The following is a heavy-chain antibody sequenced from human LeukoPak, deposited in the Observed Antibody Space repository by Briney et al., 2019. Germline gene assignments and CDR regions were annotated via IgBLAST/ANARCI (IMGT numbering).Heavy chain of an antibody. D-gene: IGHD6-13*01. J-gene: IGHJ4*02. Sequence: PGASVKVSCKASGYTFTSYYMHWVRQAPGQGLEWMGIINPSGGSTSYAQKFQGRVTITADKSTSTAYMELSSLRSEDTAVYYCARDPSSSSWDDYWGQGTLVTVSS. V-gene: IGHV1-46*01. CDR3: ARDPSSSSWDDY. CDR2: INPSGGST. CDR1: GYTFTSYY.